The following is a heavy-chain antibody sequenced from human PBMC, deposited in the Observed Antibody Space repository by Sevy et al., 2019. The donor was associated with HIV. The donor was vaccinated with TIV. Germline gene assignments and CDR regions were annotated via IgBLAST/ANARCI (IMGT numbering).Heavy chain of an antibody. CDR2: ISYDGSNK. CDR3: ARGDDWNRSADY. J-gene: IGHJ4*02. D-gene: IGHD1-1*01. V-gene: IGHV3-30*01. CDR1: GFTFSSYA. Sequence: GGYLRLSCAASGFTFSSYAMHWVRQAPGKGLEWVAVISYDGSNKYYADSVKGRFTISRDNSKNTLYLQMNSLRAEDTAVYYCARGDDWNRSADYWGQGTLVTVSS.